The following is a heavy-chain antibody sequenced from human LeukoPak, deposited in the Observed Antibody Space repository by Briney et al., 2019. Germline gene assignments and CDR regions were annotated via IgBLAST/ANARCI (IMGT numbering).Heavy chain of an antibody. CDR2: INHSGST. Sequence: SETLSLTCTVSGGSISSSSYYWGWIRHPPGKGLEWIGEINHSGSTNYNPSLKSRVTMSVDTSKNQFSLKLSSVTAADTAVYYCARDGKLGSGRYYFDSWGQGTLVSVSS. CDR1: GGSISSSSYY. D-gene: IGHD3-10*01. V-gene: IGHV4-39*07. CDR3: ARDGKLGSGRYYFDS. J-gene: IGHJ4*02.